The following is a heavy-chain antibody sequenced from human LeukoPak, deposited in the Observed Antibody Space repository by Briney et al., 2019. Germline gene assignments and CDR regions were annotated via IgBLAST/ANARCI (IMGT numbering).Heavy chain of an antibody. Sequence: ASVKVSCKASGGTFSSYAISWVRQAPGQGLEWMGRIIPILGIANYAQKFQGRVTITADKSTSTAYMELSSPRSEDTAVYYCARDRGVWSGYYYYYYGMDVWGQGTTVTVSS. J-gene: IGHJ6*02. D-gene: IGHD3-3*01. CDR3: ARDRGVWSGYYYYYYGMDV. V-gene: IGHV1-69*04. CDR1: GGTFSSYA. CDR2: IIPILGIA.